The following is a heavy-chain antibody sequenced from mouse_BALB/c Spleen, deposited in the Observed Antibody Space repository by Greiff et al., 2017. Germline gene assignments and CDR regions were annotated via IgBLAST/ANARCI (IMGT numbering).Heavy chain of an antibody. Sequence: DVKLVESGAELVRSGASVKLSCTASGFNIKDYYMHWVKQRPEQGLEWIGWIDPENGDTEYAPKFQGKATMTADTSSNTAYLQLSSLTSEDTAVYYCNAPYGNYDYWGQGTTLTVSS. D-gene: IGHD2-10*02. V-gene: IGHV14-4*02. CDR1: GFNIKDYY. CDR2: IDPENGDT. J-gene: IGHJ2*01. CDR3: NAPYGNYDY.